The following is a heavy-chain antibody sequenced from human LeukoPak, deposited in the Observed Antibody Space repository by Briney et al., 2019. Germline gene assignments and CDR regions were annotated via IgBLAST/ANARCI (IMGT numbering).Heavy chain of an antibody. CDR2: IYFDDSDT. D-gene: IGHD4-23*01. J-gene: IGHJ1*01. CDR3: ARSPHGNSLDY. CDR1: GDTLTNTY. Sequence: GESLKISCKGSGDTLTNTYIAWVRQMPGKGLEWMGIIYFDDSDTRYSPSFQGQVTISVDPSISTAYLQWTSLKTSDTAMYYCARSPHGNSLDYWGQGSLVTVSS. V-gene: IGHV5-51*01.